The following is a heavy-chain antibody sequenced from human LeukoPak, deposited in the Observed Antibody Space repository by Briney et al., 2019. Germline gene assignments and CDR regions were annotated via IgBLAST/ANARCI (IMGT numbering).Heavy chain of an antibody. Sequence: SETLSLTCTVSGGSISSSSYYWGWIRQPPGKGLEWIGSIYYSGSTYYNPSLKSRVTISVDTSKNQFSLKLSSVTAADTAVYYCARQKDSSGWYGLDYWGQGTLVTVSS. CDR3: ARQKDSSGWYGLDY. CDR2: IYYSGST. V-gene: IGHV4-39*01. CDR1: GGSISSSSYY. J-gene: IGHJ4*02. D-gene: IGHD6-19*01.